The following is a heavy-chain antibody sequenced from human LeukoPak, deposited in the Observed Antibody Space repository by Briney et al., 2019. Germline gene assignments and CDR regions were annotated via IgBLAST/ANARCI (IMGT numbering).Heavy chain of an antibody. J-gene: IGHJ6*03. D-gene: IGHD3-22*01. Sequence: GGSLRLSCAASGFTFSIYAMNWVRQAPGKGLEWVANIKQDGSEKNYVDSVKGRFTISRDNAKNSVDLQMNSLRAEDTAVYYCAKIGGDYYDSSGYYNTYYYYYMDVWGKGTTVTISS. CDR3: AKIGGDYYDSSGYYNTYYYYYMDV. V-gene: IGHV3-7*03. CDR2: IKQDGSEK. CDR1: GFTFSIYA.